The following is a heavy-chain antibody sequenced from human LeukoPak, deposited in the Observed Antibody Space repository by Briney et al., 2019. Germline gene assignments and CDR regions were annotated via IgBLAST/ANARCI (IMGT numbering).Heavy chain of an antibody. CDR2: INPSDGGT. V-gene: IGHV1-46*01. Sequence: ASVKVSCKAAGYTFTEYYMHWVRQAPGQGLEWMGLINPSDGGTTYSKKFQGRVTITRDTSTSTVYMELSSLRFEDTAVFYCARDANWNPPYYFDYWGQGTLVTVSS. CDR1: GYTFTEYY. D-gene: IGHD1-20*01. CDR3: ARDANWNPPYYFDY. J-gene: IGHJ4*02.